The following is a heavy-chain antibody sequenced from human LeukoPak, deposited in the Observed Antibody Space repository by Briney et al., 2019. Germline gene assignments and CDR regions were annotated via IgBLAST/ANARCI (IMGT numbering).Heavy chain of an antibody. Sequence: QPGGSLRLSCAASGYAFSSNGLTWVRQAPGKGLEWVSTINGPGDNPYCAETVKGRFTISRDNSKNTLYLQMHSLRAEDTAIYYCAKVSVCYGCYLDFWGQGTLVTVS. J-gene: IGHJ4*02. CDR2: INGPGDNP. D-gene: IGHD3-16*01. V-gene: IGHV3-23*01. CDR1: GYAFSSNG. CDR3: AKVSVCYGCYLDF.